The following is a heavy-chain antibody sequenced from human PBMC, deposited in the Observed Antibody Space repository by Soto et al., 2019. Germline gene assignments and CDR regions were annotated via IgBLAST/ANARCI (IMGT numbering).Heavy chain of an antibody. D-gene: IGHD2-15*01. CDR3: ARGYCSGGSCYHRVQLDP. J-gene: IGHJ5*02. Sequence: SETLSLTCTVSGGSISSGDYYWSWIRQPPGKGLEWIGYIYYSGSTYYNPSLKSRVTISVDTSKNQFSLKLSSVTAADTAVYYCARGYCSGGSCYHRVQLDPWGQGTLVTVSS. CDR1: GGSISSGDYY. V-gene: IGHV4-30-4*01. CDR2: IYYSGST.